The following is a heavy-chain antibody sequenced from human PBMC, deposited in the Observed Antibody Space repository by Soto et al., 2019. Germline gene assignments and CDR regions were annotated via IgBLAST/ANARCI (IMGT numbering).Heavy chain of an antibody. J-gene: IGHJ4*02. CDR1: GGSISSYY. D-gene: IGHD3-9*01. CDR2: IYYSGST. CDR3: ARGTVLRYFDWQNYYFDY. V-gene: IGHV4-59*01. Sequence: SETLSLTCTVSGGSISSYYWSWIRQPPGKGLEWIGYIYYSGSTNYNPSLKSRVTISVDTSKNQFSLKLSSVTAADTAVYYCARGTVLRYFDWQNYYFDYWGQGTLVTVSS.